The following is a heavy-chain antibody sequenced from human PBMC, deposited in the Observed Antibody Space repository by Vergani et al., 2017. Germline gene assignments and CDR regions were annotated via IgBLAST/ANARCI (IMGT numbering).Heavy chain of an antibody. CDR1: GYSFTSYW. CDR3: ARRIPRWDYCDY. D-gene: IGHD1-26*01. Sequence: EVQLVQCGAEVQQPGEPLKISCKGCGYSFTSYWNGWVRAMPGKGLEWMGILYPGDSDIRYSPSFQGQVTNSADTSISTAYRQWSSLKASDTAMYYCARRIPRWDYCDYWGQGTLVTVSS. V-gene: IGHV5-51*01. CDR2: LYPGDSDI. J-gene: IGHJ4*02.